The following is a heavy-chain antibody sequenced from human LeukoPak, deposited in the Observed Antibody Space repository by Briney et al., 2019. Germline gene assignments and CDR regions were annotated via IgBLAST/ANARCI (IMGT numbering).Heavy chain of an antibody. Sequence: PGGSLRLSCAASGFIFNTYAMSWVRRAPGKGLEWVSTIRGSGESTHYADSVQGRFTISRDNSLYTVYLQMDSLRGDDTAVYYCAKDRISYTTSPGELSHWGQGTLVIVSS. CDR3: AKDRISYTTSPGELSH. CDR1: GFIFNTYA. CDR2: IRGSGEST. V-gene: IGHV3-23*01. D-gene: IGHD3-10*01. J-gene: IGHJ4*02.